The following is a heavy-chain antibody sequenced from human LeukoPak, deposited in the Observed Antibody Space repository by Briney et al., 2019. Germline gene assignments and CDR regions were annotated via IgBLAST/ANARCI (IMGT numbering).Heavy chain of an antibody. CDR1: GFTFSRYG. CDR3: AKDGVGATSLDC. CDR2: IWHDGGYE. V-gene: IGHV3-33*06. Sequence: GRSLRLPHAASGFTFSRYGMHWVRQAPGKGLEWVAVIWHDGGYEYYADSVKGRFTISRDSSKNTLYLQMNSLRAEDTAVYYCAKDGVGATSLDCWGQGTLVTVSS. D-gene: IGHD1-26*01. J-gene: IGHJ4*02.